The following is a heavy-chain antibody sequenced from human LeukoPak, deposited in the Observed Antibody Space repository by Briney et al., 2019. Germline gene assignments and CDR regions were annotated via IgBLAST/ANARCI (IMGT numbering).Heavy chain of an antibody. V-gene: IGHV1-8*01. Sequence: ASVKVSCKASGYTFTSYDINWLRQATGQGLEWMGWMNPNSGNTGYAQKFQGRVTMTRNTSISTAYMELSSLRSEDTAVYYCARVGVRFLEWLYYWGQGTLVTISS. J-gene: IGHJ4*02. CDR1: GYTFTSYD. D-gene: IGHD3-3*01. CDR3: ARVGVRFLEWLYY. CDR2: MNPNSGNT.